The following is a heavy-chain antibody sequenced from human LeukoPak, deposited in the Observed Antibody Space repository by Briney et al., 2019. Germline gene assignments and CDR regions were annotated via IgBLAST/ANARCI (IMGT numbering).Heavy chain of an antibody. Sequence: SETLSLTCSVSGASITSQYWSWIRQPPGKGLEWIAYIFHSGDTNYNPSLKSRVTMSVDTSKNQFSLKLSSVTAADTAVYYCARGVYGDFDYWGQGTLVTVSS. CDR2: IFHSGDT. V-gene: IGHV4-59*11. J-gene: IGHJ4*02. D-gene: IGHD4-17*01. CDR3: ARGVYGDFDY. CDR1: GASITSQY.